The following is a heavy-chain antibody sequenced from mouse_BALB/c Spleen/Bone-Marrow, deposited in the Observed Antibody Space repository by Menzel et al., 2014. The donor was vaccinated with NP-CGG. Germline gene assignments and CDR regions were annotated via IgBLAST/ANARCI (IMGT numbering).Heavy chain of an antibody. Sequence: VKLQESGAELARPGASVKLSCKASGYTFTSYWMQWVKQRPGQGLEWIGAIYPGDGDTRYTQKFKGKATLTADKSSSTAYMQLSSLASEDSAVYYCARGFPFDYWGQGTTLTASS. J-gene: IGHJ2*01. V-gene: IGHV1-87*01. CDR1: GYTFTSYW. CDR2: IYPGDGDT. CDR3: ARGFPFDY.